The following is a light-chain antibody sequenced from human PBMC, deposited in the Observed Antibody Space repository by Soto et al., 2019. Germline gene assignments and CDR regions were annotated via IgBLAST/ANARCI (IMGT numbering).Light chain of an antibody. V-gene: IGKV1-5*03. CDR1: QSISSW. CDR3: QQYNRAYS. CDR2: KAS. Sequence: DIQMTQSPSTLSASVGDRVTITCRASQSISSWLAWYQQKPGKAPKLLIYKASSLESGVPSRFSGSGSGTEFTLTISSLQPDYFATYYCQQYNRAYSFGHGTKLEIK. J-gene: IGKJ2*01.